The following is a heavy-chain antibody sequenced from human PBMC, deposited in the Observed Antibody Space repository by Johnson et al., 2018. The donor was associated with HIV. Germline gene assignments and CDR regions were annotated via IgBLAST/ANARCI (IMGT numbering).Heavy chain of an antibody. Sequence: EVQLMESGGGVVQPGRSLRLSCAASGFTFDDYGMSWVRQAPGKGLEWVSGINWNGGSTGYADSVKGRFTISRDNAKNSLYLQMNSLRAEDTAVYYCARVSLGRHAFDIWGQGTMVTVSS. CDR1: GFTFDDYG. D-gene: IGHD1-26*01. CDR3: ARVSLGRHAFDI. J-gene: IGHJ3*02. V-gene: IGHV3-20*04. CDR2: INWNGGST.